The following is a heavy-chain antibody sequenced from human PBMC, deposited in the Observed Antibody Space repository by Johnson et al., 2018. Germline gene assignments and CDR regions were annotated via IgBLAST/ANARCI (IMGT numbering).Heavy chain of an antibody. V-gene: IGHV3-7*03. Sequence: EVQLVESGGGLVQPGGSLRLPCTASGFRFSSYWMTWVRQVPGKGLEWVANIKQDASEKYYVDSVKGRFTISRDNAKNSLYLQMNSPRASDTALYYCAKDAGGRITIFGVVTNLYYYYGMDVWGQGTTVTVSS. J-gene: IGHJ6*02. CDR3: AKDAGGRITIFGVVTNLYYYYGMDV. CDR2: IKQDASEK. CDR1: GFRFSSYW. D-gene: IGHD3-3*01.